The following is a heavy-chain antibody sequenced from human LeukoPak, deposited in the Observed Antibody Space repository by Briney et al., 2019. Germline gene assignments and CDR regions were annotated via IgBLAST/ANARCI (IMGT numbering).Heavy chain of an antibody. J-gene: IGHJ3*02. Sequence: PSETLSLTCAVYGGSFSGYYWSWIRQPPGKGLEWIGEINHSGSTNYNPSLKSRVTISVDTSKNQFSLKLSSVTAADTAVYYCARGRPYCSSTSCYSYAFDIWGQGTIVTVSS. CDR2: INHSGST. D-gene: IGHD2-2*01. CDR3: ARGRPYCSSTSCYSYAFDI. V-gene: IGHV4-34*01. CDR1: GGSFSGYY.